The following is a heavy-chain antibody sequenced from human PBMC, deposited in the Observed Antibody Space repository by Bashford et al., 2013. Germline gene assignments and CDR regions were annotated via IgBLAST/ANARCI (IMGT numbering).Heavy chain of an antibody. D-gene: IGHD6-19*01. CDR1: GYTFTGYY. V-gene: IGHV1-46*03. CDR3: ARGSRYEGYSSGWQDFDY. Sequence: ASVKVSCKASGYTFTGYYMHWVRQAPGQGLEWMGIINPSGGSTSYAQKFQGRVTMTRDTSTSTVYMELSSLRSEDTAVYYCARGSRYEGYSSGWQDFDYWGQGTLVTVSS. CDR2: INPSGGST. J-gene: IGHJ4*02.